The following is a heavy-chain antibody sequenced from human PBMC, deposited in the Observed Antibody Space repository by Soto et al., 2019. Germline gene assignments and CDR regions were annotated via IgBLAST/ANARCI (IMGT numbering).Heavy chain of an antibody. J-gene: IGHJ4*02. CDR2: INHSGST. CDR3: ARGGRQQLAFDY. CDR1: GGSFSGYY. Sequence: PSETLSLTCAVYGGSFSGYYWSWIRQPPGKGLEWIGEINHSGSTDYNPSLKSRVTISVDTSKNQFSLKLSSVTAADTAVYYCARGGRQQLAFDYWGQGTLVTVYS. V-gene: IGHV4-34*01. D-gene: IGHD6-13*01.